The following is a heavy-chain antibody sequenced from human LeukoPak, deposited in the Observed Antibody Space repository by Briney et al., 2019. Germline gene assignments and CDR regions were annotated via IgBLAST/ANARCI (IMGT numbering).Heavy chain of an antibody. D-gene: IGHD5-24*01. V-gene: IGHV4-59*12. Sequence: SQTLSLTCTVSGGSISSYYWSWIRQPPGKGLEWIGYIYYSGSTNYDPSLMRRVTISVDTSKNQFSLKLSSVTAADTAVYFCAREMATISSFDYWGQGTLVTVSS. CDR2: IYYSGST. CDR1: GGSISSYY. J-gene: IGHJ4*02. CDR3: AREMATISSFDY.